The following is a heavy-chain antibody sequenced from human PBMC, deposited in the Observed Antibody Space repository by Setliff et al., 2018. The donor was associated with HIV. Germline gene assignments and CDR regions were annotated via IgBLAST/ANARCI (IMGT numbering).Heavy chain of an antibody. Sequence: PGGSLRLSCAASVFTFNNYGMTWVRQAPGKGLEWVANISQDGSEKYYVDSVKGRFTISRDNAKNSLYLQMNNLKTEDSAVYYCARGFGFLDFWGQGTLVTVSS. CDR2: ISQDGSEK. D-gene: IGHD3-16*01. V-gene: IGHV3-7*03. J-gene: IGHJ4*02. CDR1: VFTFNNYG. CDR3: ARGFGFLDF.